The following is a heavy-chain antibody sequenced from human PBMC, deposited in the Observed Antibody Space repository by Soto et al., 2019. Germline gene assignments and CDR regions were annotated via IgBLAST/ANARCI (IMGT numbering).Heavy chain of an antibody. J-gene: IGHJ3*02. CDR3: ARGSIAAAGDAFDI. CDR2: ISAYNGNT. D-gene: IGHD6-13*01. CDR1: GYTFFSYG. Sequence: GASVKVSCKASGYTFFSYGITWVRHAPGQGLEWMGWISAYNGNTNYAQNLQGRVTMTTDTSTSTAYMELRSLTSDDTAVYYCARGSIAAAGDAFDIWGQGTMVTVSS. V-gene: IGHV1-18*01.